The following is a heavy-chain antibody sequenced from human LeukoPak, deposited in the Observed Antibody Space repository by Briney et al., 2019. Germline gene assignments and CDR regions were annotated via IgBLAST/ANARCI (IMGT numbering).Heavy chain of an antibody. J-gene: IGHJ6*02. V-gene: IGHV3-23*01. CDR2: ISASGGNT. CDR1: GFTFSSYA. Sequence: PGGSLRLSCAASGFTFSSYAMSWVRQAAGKGLEWVSSISASGGNTYRADSVKGRFTISRDNAKNSLYLQMNSLRAEDTALYFCARDMERHLVSSVDYYFYGMDVWGQGTTVTVSS. D-gene: IGHD3-16*02. CDR3: ARDMERHLVSSVDYYFYGMDV.